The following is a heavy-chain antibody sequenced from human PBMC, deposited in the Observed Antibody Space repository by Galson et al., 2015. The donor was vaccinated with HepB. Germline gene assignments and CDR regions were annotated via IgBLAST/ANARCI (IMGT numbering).Heavy chain of an antibody. Sequence: QVQLQESGPGLVKPSETLSLTCTVSGGSISSYYWSWIRQPPGKGLEWIGYIYYSGSTNYNPSLKSRVTISVDTSKNQFSLKLSSVTAADTAVYYCAREDPYYYYMDVWGKGTTVAVSS. CDR3: AREDPYYYYMDV. V-gene: IGHV4-59*01. CDR1: GGSISSYY. CDR2: IYYSGST. J-gene: IGHJ6*03.